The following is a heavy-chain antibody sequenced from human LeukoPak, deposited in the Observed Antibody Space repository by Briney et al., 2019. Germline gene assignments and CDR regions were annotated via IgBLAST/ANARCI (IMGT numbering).Heavy chain of an antibody. Sequence: ASVKVSCKASGYTFTSYGISWVRQAPGQGLEWMGWISAYNGNTNYAQKLQGRVTMTTDTSTSTAYMELRSLRSDDTAVYYYARAARVRPALENFDYWGQGTLVTVSS. CDR2: ISAYNGNT. CDR3: ARAARVRPALENFDY. D-gene: IGHD1-1*01. J-gene: IGHJ4*02. V-gene: IGHV1-18*01. CDR1: GYTFTSYG.